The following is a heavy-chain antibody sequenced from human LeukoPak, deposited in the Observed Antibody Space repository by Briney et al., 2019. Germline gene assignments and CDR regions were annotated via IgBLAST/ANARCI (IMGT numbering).Heavy chain of an antibody. Sequence: PSETLSLTCTVSGGSISSYYWSWIRQPPGKGLEWIGYIYYSGSTNYNPSLKSRVTISVDTSKNQFSLKLSSVTAADTAVYYCASTSVLRYFDPNFDYWGQGILVTVSS. J-gene: IGHJ4*02. D-gene: IGHD3-9*01. V-gene: IGHV4-59*01. CDR2: IYYSGST. CDR1: GGSISSYY. CDR3: ASTSVLRYFDPNFDY.